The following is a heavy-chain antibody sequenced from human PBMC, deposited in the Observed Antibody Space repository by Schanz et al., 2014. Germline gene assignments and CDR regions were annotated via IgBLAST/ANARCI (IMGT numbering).Heavy chain of an antibody. CDR3: ARGRGYIIGQ. Sequence: EVQLAESGGCLIQPWGSLRLSCAVSGFSVSNTYMHWVRQPPGKGLEWVSVINSAGTTYYADSVKGRFTFSRDSSKNTVYLQMDSLRADDTSVYYCARGRGYIIGQWGQGILVTVSS. CDR1: GFSVSNTY. V-gene: IGHV3-53*01. D-gene: IGHD3-10*01. J-gene: IGHJ4*02. CDR2: INSAGTT.